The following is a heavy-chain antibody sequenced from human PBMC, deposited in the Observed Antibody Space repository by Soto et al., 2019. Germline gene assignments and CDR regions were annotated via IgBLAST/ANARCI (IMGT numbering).Heavy chain of an antibody. CDR1: GFTFSSYG. J-gene: IGHJ3*02. Sequence: QVQLVESGGGVVQPGRSPRLSCAASGFTFSSYGMHWVRQAPGKGLEWVAVISYDGSNKYYADSVKGRFTISRDNSKNTLYLQMNSLRAEDTAVYYCAKVTSALELDAFDIWGQGTMVTVSS. V-gene: IGHV3-30*18. CDR3: AKVTSALELDAFDI. CDR2: ISYDGSNK. D-gene: IGHD1-7*01.